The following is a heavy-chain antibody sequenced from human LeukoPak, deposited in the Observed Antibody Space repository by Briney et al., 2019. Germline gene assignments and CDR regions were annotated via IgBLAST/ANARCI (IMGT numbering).Heavy chain of an antibody. CDR2: VYYLGNT. CDR3: ARRGGSGSRGDYYFDY. D-gene: IGHD3-10*01. Sequence: NPSETLSLTCTVSGGSISNYYWSWIRQTPGKGLEWIVYVYYLGNTDYNPSLLSRVTISVDTSKNQFSLKLSSVTAADTAVYYCARRGGSGSRGDYYFDYWGQGTLVTVSS. V-gene: IGHV4-59*08. J-gene: IGHJ4*02. CDR1: GGSISNYY.